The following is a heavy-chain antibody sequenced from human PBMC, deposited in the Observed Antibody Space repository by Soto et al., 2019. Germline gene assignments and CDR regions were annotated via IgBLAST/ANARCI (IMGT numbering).Heavy chain of an antibody. Sequence: EVQLVESGGGLVQPGGSLRLSCAASGFRFSIYSMNWVRQAPGKGLEWSAYITGDTNRIKYADSVKGRFTISRDNAKNSVYLQRNSLRDDDTAVYYGARSVEGHVDYWGQGTVVTVSS. D-gene: IGHD6-19*01. CDR3: ARSVEGHVDY. CDR2: ITGDTNRI. CDR1: GFRFSIYS. J-gene: IGHJ4*02. V-gene: IGHV3-48*02.